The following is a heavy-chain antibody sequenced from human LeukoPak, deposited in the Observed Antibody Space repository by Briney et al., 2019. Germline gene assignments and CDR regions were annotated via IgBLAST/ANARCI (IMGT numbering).Heavy chain of an antibody. D-gene: IGHD4-17*01. CDR1: GGSFSGYY. CDR2: INHSGST. J-gene: IGHJ4*02. CDR3: ARGFGDGY. V-gene: IGHV4-34*01. Sequence: SETLSLTCAVYGGSFSGYYWSWIRQPAGKGLEWIGEINHSGSTNYNPSLKSRVTISVDTSKNQFSLKLSSVTAADTAVYYCARGFGDGYWGQGTLVTVSS.